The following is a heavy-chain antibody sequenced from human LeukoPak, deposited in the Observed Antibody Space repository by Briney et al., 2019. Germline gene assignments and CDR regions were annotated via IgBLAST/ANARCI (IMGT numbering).Heavy chain of an antibody. D-gene: IGHD4-11*01. J-gene: IGHJ5*02. CDR3: ARGPSNYVQNWFDP. Sequence: GSLRLSCAASGFTFSNYWMTWVRQGPGEGLEWLANINLDGSEPHFVDSVKGRFTISRDNAKNSLSLQMSGLRAEDTAVYYCARGPSNYVQNWFDPWGQGTLVTVSS. CDR1: GFTFSNYW. V-gene: IGHV3-7*01. CDR2: INLDGSEP.